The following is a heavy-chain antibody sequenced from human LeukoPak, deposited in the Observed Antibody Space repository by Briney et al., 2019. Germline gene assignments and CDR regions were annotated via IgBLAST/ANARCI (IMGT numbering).Heavy chain of an antibody. V-gene: IGHV3-7*01. D-gene: IGHD4-17*01. CDR3: ARVSPYTVTTLQYFDY. CDR1: GFTFSSYW. CDR2: IKQDGSEK. Sequence: GGSLRLSCAASGFTFSSYWMSWVCQAPGKGLEWVANIKQDGSEKYYVDSVKGRFTISRDNAKNSLYLQMNSLRAEDTAVYYCARVSPYTVTTLQYFDYWGQGTLVTVSS. J-gene: IGHJ4*02.